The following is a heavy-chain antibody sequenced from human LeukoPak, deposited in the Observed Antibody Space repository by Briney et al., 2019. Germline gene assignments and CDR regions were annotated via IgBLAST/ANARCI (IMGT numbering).Heavy chain of an antibody. Sequence: PGGSLRLSCAPSGFTSSSYGMHWVRQAPGKGLEWVAFIRYDGSNKYYADSVKGRFTISRDNSQNPLYLQMNSLRAEDTAVYYCARTNTPYYYDSSAYWGQGTLVTVSS. V-gene: IGHV3-30*02. CDR1: GFTSSSYG. J-gene: IGHJ4*02. CDR2: IRYDGSNK. D-gene: IGHD3-22*01. CDR3: ARTNTPYYYDSSAY.